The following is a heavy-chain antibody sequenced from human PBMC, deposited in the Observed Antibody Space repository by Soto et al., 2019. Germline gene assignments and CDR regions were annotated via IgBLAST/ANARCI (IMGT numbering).Heavy chain of an antibody. D-gene: IGHD6-19*01. J-gene: IGHJ4*02. CDR3: AKDGFSSGWSPSYFDY. V-gene: IGHV3-23*01. CDR2: MSGTGGST. CDR1: GFTFSSYA. Sequence: EVQLLESGGGLVQPGRSLRLSCAASGFTFSSYAMNWVRQAPGKGLEWVSAMSGTGGSTYYADSVKGRFTISRDNSKNTLYLQLNSLRVEDTAVFYCAKDGFSSGWSPSYFDYWGQGTLVTFSS.